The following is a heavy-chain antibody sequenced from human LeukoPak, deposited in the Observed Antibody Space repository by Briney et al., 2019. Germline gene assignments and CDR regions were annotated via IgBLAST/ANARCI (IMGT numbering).Heavy chain of an antibody. CDR2: IIPIFGTA. CDR1: GYTFTDYY. CDR3: ARDPRPRYCSSTSCYEGYYYYGMDV. J-gene: IGHJ6*02. V-gene: IGHV1-69*13. D-gene: IGHD2-2*01. Sequence: SVMVSCKASGYTFTDYYIHWVRQAPGQGLEWMGGIIPIFGTANYAQKFQGRVTITADESTSTAYMELSSLRSEDTAVYYCARDPRPRYCSSTSCYEGYYYYGMDVWGQGTTVTVSS.